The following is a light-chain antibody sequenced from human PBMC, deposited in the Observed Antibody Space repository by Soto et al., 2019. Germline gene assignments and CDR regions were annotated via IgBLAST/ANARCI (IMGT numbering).Light chain of an antibody. CDR1: RTVRNNY. V-gene: IGKV3-20*01. J-gene: IGKJ4*01. Sequence: IVFAQSPGTLSFSPGERSTRSCRPSRTVRNNYLAWYQQKPGQAPRLLIYDASSRATGIPDRFSGGGSGTDFTLTISRLEPEDFAVYYCQQFSSYPLTFGGGTKVDIK. CDR3: QQFSSYPLT. CDR2: DAS.